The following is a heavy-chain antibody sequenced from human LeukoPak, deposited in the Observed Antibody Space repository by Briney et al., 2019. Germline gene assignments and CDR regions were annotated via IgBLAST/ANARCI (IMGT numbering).Heavy chain of an antibody. D-gene: IGHD6-19*01. V-gene: IGHV3-30-3*01. J-gene: IGHJ4*02. CDR2: ISYDGSNK. CDR3: ARAVAGTRPYYFDY. Sequence: PGGSLRLSCAASGFTFSSYAMHWVRQAPGKGLEWVAVISYDGSNKYYADSVKGRFTISRDNSKNTLYLQMNSLRAEDTAVYYCARAVAGTRPYYFDYWGQGTLVTVSS. CDR1: GFTFSSYA.